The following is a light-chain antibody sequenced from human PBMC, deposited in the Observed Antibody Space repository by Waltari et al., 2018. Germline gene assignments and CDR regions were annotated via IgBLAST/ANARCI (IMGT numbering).Light chain of an antibody. CDR3: QQYYDTPRT. CDR2: WAS. Sequence: DIEMTQSPDSLAVSLGERATINCKSSQTVLYASDNNNYLAWYQQKLGQPPKLLIYWASTRASGVPARFSGSGSGTDFTLTISSLQAEDVAVYYCQQYYDTPRTFGQGTRVEIK. V-gene: IGKV4-1*01. CDR1: QTVLYASDNNNY. J-gene: IGKJ1*01.